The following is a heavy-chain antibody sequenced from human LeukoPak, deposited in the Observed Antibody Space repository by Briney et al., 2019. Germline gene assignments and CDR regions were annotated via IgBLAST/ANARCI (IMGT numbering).Heavy chain of an antibody. D-gene: IGHD6-19*01. J-gene: IGHJ4*02. CDR3: AREYSSGWYGKALDY. V-gene: IGHV3-7*01. CDR2: IKQDGSEK. Sequence: PXKGLXXVXNIKQDGSEKYYVDSVKGRFTISRDNAKNSLYLQMNSLRAEDTAVYYCAREYSSGWYGKALDYWGQGTLVTVSS.